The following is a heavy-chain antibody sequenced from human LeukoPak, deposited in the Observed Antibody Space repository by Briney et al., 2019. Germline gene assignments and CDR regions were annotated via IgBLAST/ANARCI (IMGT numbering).Heavy chain of an antibody. J-gene: IGHJ5*02. V-gene: IGHV1-69*05. CDR2: IIPIFGTA. Sequence: ASVKVSCKASGGTFSSYAISWVRQAPGQGLEWMGGIIPIFGTANYAQKFQGRVTITTDESTSTAYMELSSLRSEDTAVYYCARGGDYCSSTSCYTVSWFDPWGQGTLATVSS. CDR1: GGTFSSYA. D-gene: IGHD2-2*02. CDR3: ARGGDYCSSTSCYTVSWFDP.